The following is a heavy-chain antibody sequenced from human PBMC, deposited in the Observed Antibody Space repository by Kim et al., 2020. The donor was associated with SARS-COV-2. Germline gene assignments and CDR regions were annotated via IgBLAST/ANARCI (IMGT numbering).Heavy chain of an antibody. J-gene: IGHJ3*02. CDR3: ARVGSGSYYDAFDI. V-gene: IGHV3-66*01. D-gene: IGHD1-26*01. Sequence: ADSVKGTFTIARDNSKNTLYLQMDSLGAEDTAVYYCARVGSGSYYDAFDIWGQGTMVTVSS.